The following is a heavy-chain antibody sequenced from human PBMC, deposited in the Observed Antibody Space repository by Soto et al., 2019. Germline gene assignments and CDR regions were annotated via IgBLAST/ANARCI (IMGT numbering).Heavy chain of an antibody. CDR1: GFTFSDSY. V-gene: IGHV3-11*05. Sequence: QVQLVESGGGLVKPGGSLRLSCAASGFTFSDSYMSWIRQAPGKGLEWVSYISGSSSDKNYADSVKGRFTISRDNPNNSLYLQMNSLRAEDTAVYYCTRGTRATDSWGQGTLVTVSS. D-gene: IGHD4-17*01. J-gene: IGHJ4*02. CDR2: ISGSSSDK. CDR3: TRGTRATDS.